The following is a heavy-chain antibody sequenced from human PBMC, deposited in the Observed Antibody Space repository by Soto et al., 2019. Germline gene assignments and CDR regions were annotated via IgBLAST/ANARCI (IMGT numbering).Heavy chain of an antibody. J-gene: IGHJ4*02. CDR1: AGSITSSSYY. V-gene: IGHV4-39*01. CDR3: ARHTPGISTSDH. D-gene: IGHD2-15*01. Sequence: QLQLQESGPGLVTPSETLSLTCTVSAGSITSSSYYWGWIRQPPGKVLEWIGSLYYSGSTYYNPSLQGQFTIPVAPSTNKSSLKLSSFTAADTAVYYCARHTPGISTSDHWSQGTLGTVSS. CDR2: LYYSGST.